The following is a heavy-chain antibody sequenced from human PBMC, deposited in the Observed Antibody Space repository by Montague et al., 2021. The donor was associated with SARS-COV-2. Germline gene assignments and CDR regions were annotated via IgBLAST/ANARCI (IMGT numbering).Heavy chain of an antibody. D-gene: IGHD1-7*01. CDR2: IDWDDDK. CDR3: ARETGTTMSLDY. V-gene: IGHV2-70*11. J-gene: IGHJ4*02. CDR1: GFSLSTSGMC. Sequence: PALVKPTQTLTLTCTFSGFSLSTSGMCVSWIRQPPGKALEWLARIDWDDDKYYSTSLKTRPTISKDTSKNQVVLTMTNMDPVDTATYYCARETGTTMSLDYWGQGTLVTVSS.